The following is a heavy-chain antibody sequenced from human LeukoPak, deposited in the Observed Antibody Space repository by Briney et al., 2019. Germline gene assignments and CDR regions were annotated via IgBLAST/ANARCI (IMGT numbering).Heavy chain of an antibody. Sequence: GGSLRLSCAASGFTFSSYAMHWVRQAPGKGLEWVAVISYDGSNKYYADSVKGRFTISRDNSKNTLYLQMNSLRAEDTPVYYCARGPASNTYYYDSSGYYGPYYFDYWGQGTLVTVSS. J-gene: IGHJ4*02. CDR2: ISYDGSNK. CDR3: ARGPASNTYYYDSSGYYGPYYFDY. D-gene: IGHD3-22*01. V-gene: IGHV3-30*04. CDR1: GFTFSSYA.